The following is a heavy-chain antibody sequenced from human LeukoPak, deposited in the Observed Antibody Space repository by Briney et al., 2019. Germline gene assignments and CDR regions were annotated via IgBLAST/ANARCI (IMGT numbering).Heavy chain of an antibody. Sequence: SETLSLTCAVYGGSFSGYYWSWIRQPPEKGLEWIGEINHSGSTNYNPSLKSRVTISVDTSKNQFSLNLSSETAADTAVYYCARREGDTSMVRSFDYWGQGTLVTVSS. CDR1: GGSFSGYY. CDR2: INHSGST. V-gene: IGHV4-34*01. J-gene: IGHJ4*02. CDR3: ARREGDTSMVRSFDY. D-gene: IGHD5-18*01.